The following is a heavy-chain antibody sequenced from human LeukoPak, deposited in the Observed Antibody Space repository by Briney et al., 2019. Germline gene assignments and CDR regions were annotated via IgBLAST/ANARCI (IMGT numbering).Heavy chain of an antibody. V-gene: IGHV4-59*08. D-gene: IGHD1-1*01. J-gene: IGHJ4*02. CDR1: GGSISSYY. Sequence: SETLSLTCTVSGGSISSYYWSWIRQSPGKGLEWIGYIYNSGSTNYNPSPKSRVTISVDTSKNQFSLKLSSVTAADTAVYYCARLGNWSLRDWGQGTLVTVSS. CDR3: ARLGNWSLRD. CDR2: IYNSGST.